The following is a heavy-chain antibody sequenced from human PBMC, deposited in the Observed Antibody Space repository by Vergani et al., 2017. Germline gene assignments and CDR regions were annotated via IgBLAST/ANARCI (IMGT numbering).Heavy chain of an antibody. Sequence: EVQLVESGGGLVQPGRSLRLSCTASGFPFSSYDMHWVRQATGKGLEWVSAIGTAGDTYYPGSVQGRFTISRENAKNSFYLQMNSLRAGDTAMYYCARGPAAAEYFDLWGRGTLVTVSS. J-gene: IGHJ2*01. CDR2: IGTAGDT. CDR1: GFPFSSYD. CDR3: ARGPAAAEYFDL. D-gene: IGHD6-13*01. V-gene: IGHV3-13*01.